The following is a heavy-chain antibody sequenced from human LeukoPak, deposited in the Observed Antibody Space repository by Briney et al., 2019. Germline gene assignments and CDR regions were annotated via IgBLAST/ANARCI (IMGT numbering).Heavy chain of an antibody. CDR3: ASSDGYSYAFDY. CDR1: GYTFTGYY. Sequence: ASVKVSCKASGYTFTGYYMHWVRQAPGPGLEWMGWINPNSGGTNYAQKFQGRVTMTRDTTISTAYMELSRLRSDDTAVYYCASSDGYSYAFDYWGQGTLVTVSS. J-gene: IGHJ4*02. V-gene: IGHV1-2*02. CDR2: INPNSGGT. D-gene: IGHD5-18*01.